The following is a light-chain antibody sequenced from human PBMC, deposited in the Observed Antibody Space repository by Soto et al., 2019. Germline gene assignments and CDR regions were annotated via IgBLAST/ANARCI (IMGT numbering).Light chain of an antibody. Sequence: DIQMTQSPSTLSASVRDRVTITCRASQSISSWLAWYRQRPGQAPKLLIYDASDLDSGAPPRFSGSGSETEFTLTISSLQPDDFATYYCQQYNDYPWTFGQGTKVDIK. CDR2: DAS. J-gene: IGKJ1*01. CDR1: QSISSW. V-gene: IGKV1-5*01. CDR3: QQYNDYPWT.